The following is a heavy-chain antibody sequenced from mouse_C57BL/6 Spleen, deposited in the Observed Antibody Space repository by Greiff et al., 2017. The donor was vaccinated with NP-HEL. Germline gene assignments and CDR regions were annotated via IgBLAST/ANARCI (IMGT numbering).Heavy chain of an antibody. J-gene: IGHJ4*01. CDR2: INPSTGGT. CDR1: GYSFTGYY. V-gene: IGHV1-42*01. D-gene: IGHD1-1*01. CDR3: EICYYGSNYAMDY. Sequence: VQLQQSGPELVKPGASVKISCTASGYSFTGYYMNWVKQSPEKSLEWIGEINPSTGGTTYNQKFTAKATLTVDKSSSTSYMQLKSLTSEDYAVYYGEICYYGSNYAMDYWGQGTLVTVSS.